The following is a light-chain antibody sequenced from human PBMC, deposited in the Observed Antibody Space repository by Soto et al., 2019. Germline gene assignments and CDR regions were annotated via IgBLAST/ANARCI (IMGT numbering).Light chain of an antibody. Sequence: EIVLTQSPASLSVSPGERATLSCRASESVSSNLAWFQHKPGQAPRLLIYAASTKATGVPARFTGSGSRTDFTLTISRLEPEDFAVFYCQQYKNWPHTFGQGTKVDNK. J-gene: IGKJ2*01. CDR1: ESVSSN. CDR3: QQYKNWPHT. V-gene: IGKV3-15*01. CDR2: AAS.